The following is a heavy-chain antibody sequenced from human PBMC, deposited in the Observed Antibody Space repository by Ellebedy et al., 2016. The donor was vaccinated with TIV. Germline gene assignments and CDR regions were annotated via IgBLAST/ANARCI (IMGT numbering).Heavy chain of an antibody. CDR2: FSARSGNT. CDR1: GFTFSSSS. V-gene: IGHV3-23*01. CDR3: ARDRSATVTTLFLDY. Sequence: GESLKISCAASGFTFSSSSMSWVRQAPGKGLEWISTFSARSGNTYYADSVKGRFTISRDNSKNTRYLQMNSLRAEDTALYYCARDRSATVTTLFLDYWGQGTLVTVSS. D-gene: IGHD4-17*01. J-gene: IGHJ4*02.